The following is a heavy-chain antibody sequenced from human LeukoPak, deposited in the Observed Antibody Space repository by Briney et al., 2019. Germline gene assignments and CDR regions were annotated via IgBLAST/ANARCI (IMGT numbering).Heavy chain of an antibody. J-gene: IGHJ6*03. CDR2: IYYSGST. Sequence: SETLSLTCTVSGGSISSYYWSWIRQPPGKGLEWIGYIYYSGSTNYNPSLNSRVTMSVDTSKNQFSLKLSSVTAADTAVYYCARETSQKGAHYMDVWGKGTTVTISS. D-gene: IGHD3-16*01. CDR3: ARETSQKGAHYMDV. V-gene: IGHV4-59*01. CDR1: GGSISSYY.